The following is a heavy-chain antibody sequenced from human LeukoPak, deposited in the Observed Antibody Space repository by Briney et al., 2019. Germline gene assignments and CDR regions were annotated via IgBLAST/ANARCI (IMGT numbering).Heavy chain of an antibody. Sequence: GGSLRLSCAASGFAFSNYEMNWVRQAPGKGLEWVANIKEDGSAKYYVDSVKGRFTISRDNAKNSLYLQMNNLSAEDTAVYYCVRDSPGYGAYDFDWGQGTLVTVSS. D-gene: IGHD5-12*01. CDR3: VRDSPGYGAYDFD. CDR2: IKEDGSAK. J-gene: IGHJ4*02. V-gene: IGHV3-7*01. CDR1: GFAFSNYE.